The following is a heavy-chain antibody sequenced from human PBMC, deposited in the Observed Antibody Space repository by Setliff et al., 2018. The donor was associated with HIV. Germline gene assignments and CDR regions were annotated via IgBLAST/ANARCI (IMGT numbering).Heavy chain of an antibody. J-gene: IGHJ5*02. D-gene: IGHD3-22*01. CDR2: IYYSGST. V-gene: IGHV4-31*03. CDR1: GGSISSGGYY. CDR3: ARGNNGYYYDSSGYYH. Sequence: SETLSLTCNVSGGSISSGGYYWSWIRQHPGKGLEWIGYIYYSGSTYYNPSLKSRVIISVDTSKNQFSLKLSSVTAADTAVYYCARGNNGYYYDSSGYYHWGQGTLVTVSS.